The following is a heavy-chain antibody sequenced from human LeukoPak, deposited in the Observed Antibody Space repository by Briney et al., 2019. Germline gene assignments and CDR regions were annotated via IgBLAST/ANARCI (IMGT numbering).Heavy chain of an antibody. CDR1: GFTFSSYS. V-gene: IGHV3-21*01. Sequence: KPGGSLRLSCAASGFTFSSYSMNWVRQAPGKGLEWVSSISSSSSYIYYADSVKGRFTISRDNAKNSLYLQMNSLRAEDTAVYYCVRDKILAEYFQHWGQGTLVTVSS. J-gene: IGHJ1*01. CDR3: VRDKILAEYFQH. CDR2: ISSSSSYI.